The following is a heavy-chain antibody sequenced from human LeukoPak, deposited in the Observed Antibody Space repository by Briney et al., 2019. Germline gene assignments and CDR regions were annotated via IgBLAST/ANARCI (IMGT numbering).Heavy chain of an antibody. CDR1: GFTFSSYA. Sequence: GGSVRLSCAASGFTFSSYAMHWVRQAPGKGLEWVAVISDDGSKKYYADPVKGRFTISRDNSKNTLYLQMNSLRAEDTAVYYCARYCSGGSCYSGVSYAFDIWGQGTMVTVCS. J-gene: IGHJ3*02. D-gene: IGHD2-15*01. V-gene: IGHV3-30*04. CDR2: ISDDGSKK. CDR3: ARYCSGGSCYSGVSYAFDI.